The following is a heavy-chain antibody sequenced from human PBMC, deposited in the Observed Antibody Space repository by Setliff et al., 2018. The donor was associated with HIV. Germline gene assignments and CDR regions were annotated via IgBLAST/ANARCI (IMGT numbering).Heavy chain of an antibody. CDR1: GFSFSNYA. D-gene: IGHD6-13*01. CDR2: ISYDGNNK. Sequence: LRLSCAASGFSFSNYAMHWVRQAPGKGLEWVAVISYDGNNKYYADSVKGRFTISRDNAKNSLYLQMNSLRAEDTAVYYCARVGSGAAVNYWGQGTLVTVSS. J-gene: IGHJ4*02. V-gene: IGHV3-30-3*01. CDR3: ARVGSGAAVNY.